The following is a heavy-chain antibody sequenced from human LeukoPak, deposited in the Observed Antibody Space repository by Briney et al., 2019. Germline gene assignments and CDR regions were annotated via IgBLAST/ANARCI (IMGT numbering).Heavy chain of an antibody. CDR1: GGTFSSYA. V-gene: IGHV1-69*04. CDR3: ARVGTTYYYGSGTLDY. D-gene: IGHD3-10*01. Sequence: ASVKVSCKASGGTFSSYAIIWVRQAPGQGLEWMGRIIPILGIANYAQKFQGRVTITADKSTSTAYMELSSLRSEDTAVYYCARVGTTYYYGSGTLDYWGQGTLVTVSS. J-gene: IGHJ4*02. CDR2: IIPILGIA.